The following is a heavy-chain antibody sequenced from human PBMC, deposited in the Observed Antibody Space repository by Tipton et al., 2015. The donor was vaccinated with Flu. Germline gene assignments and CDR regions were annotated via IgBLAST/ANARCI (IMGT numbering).Heavy chain of an antibody. V-gene: IGHV1-8*01. CDR1: GYTFTSYD. D-gene: IGHD5-24*01. Sequence: AEVKKPGASVKVSCKASGYTFTSYDINWVRQATGQGLEWMGWMNPNSGNTGYAQKFQGRVTMTRNTSISTAYMELSSLRSEDTAVYYCAVLEDGYNVGLAFDIWGQGTMVTVSS. J-gene: IGHJ3*02. CDR3: AVLEDGYNVGLAFDI. CDR2: MNPNSGNT.